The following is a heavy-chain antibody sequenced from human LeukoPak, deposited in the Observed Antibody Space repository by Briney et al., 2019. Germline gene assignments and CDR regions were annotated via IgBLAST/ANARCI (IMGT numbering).Heavy chain of an antibody. D-gene: IGHD5-18*01. V-gene: IGHV3-48*04. J-gene: IGHJ6*02. Sequence: PGGSLRLSCAASGFTFSSYSMNWVRQAPGKGLEWVSYISSSSSTIYYADSVKGRFTISRDNAKNSLYLQMNSLRAEDTAVYYCARDPKTDTAMAYGMDVWGQGTMVTVSS. CDR1: GFTFSSYS. CDR2: ISSSSSTI. CDR3: ARDPKTDTAMAYGMDV.